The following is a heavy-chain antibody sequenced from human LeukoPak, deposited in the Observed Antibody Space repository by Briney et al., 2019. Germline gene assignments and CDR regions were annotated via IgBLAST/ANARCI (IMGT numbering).Heavy chain of an antibody. CDR3: ARADIVVVPAAKFEAFDI. Sequence: GGSLRLSCAASGFTFSSYSMNWVRQAPGKGLEWVSSISSSSSYIYYADSVKGQFTVSRDNAKNSLYLQMNSLRAEDTAVYYCARADIVVVPAAKFEAFDIWGQGTMVTVSS. J-gene: IGHJ3*02. CDR1: GFTFSSYS. CDR2: ISSSSSYI. V-gene: IGHV3-21*01. D-gene: IGHD2-2*01.